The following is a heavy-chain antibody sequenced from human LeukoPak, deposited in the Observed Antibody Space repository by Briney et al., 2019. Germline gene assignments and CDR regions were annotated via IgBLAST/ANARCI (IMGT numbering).Heavy chain of an antibody. V-gene: IGHV3-23*01. CDR3: AKLEYSTDY. CDR1: GFTFSGYG. J-gene: IGHJ4*02. D-gene: IGHD6-13*01. CDR2: IGSSGHST. Sequence: GGSLRLSCAASGFTFSGYGMSWVRQAPGKGLEWVSAIGSSGHSTYYADSVKGRFTISRDNSKNTLYLQMDSLRAEDTAIYYCAKLEYSTDYWGQGTLVTVSS.